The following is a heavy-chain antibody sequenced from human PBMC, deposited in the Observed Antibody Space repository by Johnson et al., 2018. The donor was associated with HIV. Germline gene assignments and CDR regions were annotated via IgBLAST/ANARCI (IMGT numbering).Heavy chain of an antibody. CDR2: ISSSGSTI. V-gene: IGHV3-11*04. D-gene: IGHD7-27*01. J-gene: IGHJ3*02. CDR3: ARERRANWDPNDAFDI. Sequence: VQLVESGGGLVKPGGSLRLSCAASGFTFSDYYMSWLRQAPGKGLAWVSYISSSGSTIYYADSVKGRFTISRDNAKNSLYLQMNSLRAEDTAVYYCARERRANWDPNDAFDIWGQGTMVTVSS. CDR1: GFTFSDYY.